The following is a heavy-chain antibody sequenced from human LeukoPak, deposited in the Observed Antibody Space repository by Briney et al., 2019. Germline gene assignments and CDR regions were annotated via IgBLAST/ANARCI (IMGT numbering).Heavy chain of an antibody. Sequence: GGSLGLSCAASGFNFNNYVVHWVRQAPGKGLEWVTEISFDGRKKTYVDSVKGRFTISRDSPKNTVYLQMDSLRAEDTAVYYCARGAEKILSFGEYPSDAFDIWGQGTMVSVT. D-gene: IGHD3-10*01. CDR1: GFNFNNYV. V-gene: IGHV3-30*03. CDR3: ARGAEKILSFGEYPSDAFDI. CDR2: ISFDGRKK. J-gene: IGHJ3*02.